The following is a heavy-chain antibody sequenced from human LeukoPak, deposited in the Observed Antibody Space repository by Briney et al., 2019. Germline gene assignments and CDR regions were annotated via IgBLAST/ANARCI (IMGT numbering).Heavy chain of an antibody. Sequence: LSETLSLTCTVSGGSISSYYWSWIRQPPGKGLEWIGYIYYSGSTNYNPSLKSRVTISVDTSKNQFSLKLSSVTAADTAVYYCARTYSGSYYRQGYFDYWGQGTLVTVSS. D-gene: IGHD1-26*01. J-gene: IGHJ4*02. CDR1: GGSISSYY. CDR3: ARTYSGSYYRQGYFDY. CDR2: IYYSGST. V-gene: IGHV4-59*08.